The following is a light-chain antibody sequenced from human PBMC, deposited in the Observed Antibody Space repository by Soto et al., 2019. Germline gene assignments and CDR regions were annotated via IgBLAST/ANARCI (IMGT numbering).Light chain of an antibody. V-gene: IGKV3-20*01. Sequence: EIVLTQSPGTLSLSPGERATLSCRASQSVSSNYLAWYQQKRGQAPRLLICGASSRATGMPTRFSGSGSGTDFTLTISRLEPEDFAVYYCQQYDTSPRTFGQGTKVEI. J-gene: IGKJ1*01. CDR3: QQYDTSPRT. CDR1: QSVSSNY. CDR2: GAS.